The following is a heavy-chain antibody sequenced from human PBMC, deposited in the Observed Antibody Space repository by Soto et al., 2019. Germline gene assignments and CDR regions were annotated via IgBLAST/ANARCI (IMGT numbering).Heavy chain of an antibody. CDR1: GGSISSYD. CDR2: IDYSGST. Sequence: SETQSLTCTVSGGSISSYDLSWIRQPPGKGLEWIGYIDYSGSTYYNPSLKSLVTIAVDTSKNQFSLKLSSVAAADTAVYYCARMSGYDDDWGQGTLVTVSS. D-gene: IGHD3-3*01. V-gene: IGHV4-59*08. CDR3: ARMSGYDDD. J-gene: IGHJ4*02.